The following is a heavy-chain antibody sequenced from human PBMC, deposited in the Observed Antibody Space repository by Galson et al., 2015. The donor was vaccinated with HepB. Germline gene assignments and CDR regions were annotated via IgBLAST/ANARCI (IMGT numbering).Heavy chain of an antibody. V-gene: IGHV3-9*01. Sequence: SLRLSCAASGFTFDDYAMHWVRQAPGKGLEWVSGISWSSGSIGYADSVKGRFTISRDNAKNSLYLQMNSLRAEDTALYYCAKVGRPGGGSYYLDAFDIWGQGTMVTVSS. D-gene: IGHD1-26*01. CDR3: AKVGRPGGGSYYLDAFDI. J-gene: IGHJ3*02. CDR2: ISWSSGSI. CDR1: GFTFDDYA.